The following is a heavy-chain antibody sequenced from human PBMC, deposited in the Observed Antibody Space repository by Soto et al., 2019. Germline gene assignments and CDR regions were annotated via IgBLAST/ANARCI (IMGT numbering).Heavy chain of an antibody. CDR3: TRKGTRPYSSRWDPSYYYYGMDV. J-gene: IGHJ6*02. Sequence: ASVKVSCKASGYTFTSYGISWVRQAPGQGLEWMGWISAYNANTNDAQKLQGRVTMTTDTSTSTAYMELRTLRSDDTAVYYCTRKGTRPYSSRWDPSYYYYGMDVWG. CDR1: GYTFTSYG. D-gene: IGHD6-13*01. V-gene: IGHV1-18*01. CDR2: ISAYNANT.